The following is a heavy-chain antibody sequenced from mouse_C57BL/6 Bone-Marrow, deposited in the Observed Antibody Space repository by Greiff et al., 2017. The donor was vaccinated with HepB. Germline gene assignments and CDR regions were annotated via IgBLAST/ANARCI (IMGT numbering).Heavy chain of an antibody. Sequence: QVQLKESGAELARPGASVKLSCKASGYTFTSYGISWVKQRTGQGLEWIGEIYPRSGNTYYNEKFKGKATLTADKSSSTAYMELRSLTSEDSAVYVCARSYRNYGDYWGQGTTLTVSS. V-gene: IGHV1-81*01. CDR3: ARSYRNYGDY. D-gene: IGHD2-5*01. J-gene: IGHJ2*01. CDR1: GYTFTSYG. CDR2: IYPRSGNT.